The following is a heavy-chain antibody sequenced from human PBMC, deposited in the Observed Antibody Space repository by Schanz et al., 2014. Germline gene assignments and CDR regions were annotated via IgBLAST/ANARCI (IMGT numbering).Heavy chain of an antibody. CDR3: FSMHYGNSVY. V-gene: IGHV3-72*01. CDR1: GFTVSDHY. Sequence: EVPLVESGGGLVQPGGSLRLSCAVSGFTVSDHYMDWVRQAPGKGLEWLGRVRNRRNSDIIEYAASVEGRFTISRDESKNSVYLQMNSLQTDDTAVYYCFSMHYGNSVYWGQGTLVTVSS. J-gene: IGHJ4*02. CDR2: VRNRRNSDII. D-gene: IGHD1-7*01.